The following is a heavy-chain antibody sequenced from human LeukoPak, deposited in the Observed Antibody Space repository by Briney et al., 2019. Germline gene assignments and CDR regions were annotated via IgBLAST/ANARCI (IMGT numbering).Heavy chain of an antibody. D-gene: IGHD3-10*01. CDR3: AKDLYYYGSGSDY. V-gene: IGHV3-23*01. CDR1: GFTFSSYA. CDR2: ISGSGGST. J-gene: IGHJ4*02. Sequence: GGSLRLSCAASGFTFSSYAMRWVRQAPGKGLEWVSAISGSGGSTYYADSVKGRFTISRDNSKNTLYLQMNSLRAEDTAVYYCAKDLYYYGSGSDYWGQGTLVTVSS.